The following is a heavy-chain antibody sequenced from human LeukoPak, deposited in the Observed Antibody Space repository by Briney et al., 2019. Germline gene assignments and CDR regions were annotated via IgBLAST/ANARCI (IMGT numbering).Heavy chain of an antibody. CDR3: ARGLDFWSGVDFDY. CDR2: IYYSGST. CDR1: GGSISSYY. V-gene: IGHV4-59*01. D-gene: IGHD3-3*01. Sequence: SETLSLTCTVSGGSISSYYWSWIRQPPGKGLEWIGYIYYSGSTNYNPSLKSRVTISVDTSKNQFSLKLSSVTAADTAVYYCARGLDFWSGVDFDYWGQGTLVTVSS. J-gene: IGHJ4*02.